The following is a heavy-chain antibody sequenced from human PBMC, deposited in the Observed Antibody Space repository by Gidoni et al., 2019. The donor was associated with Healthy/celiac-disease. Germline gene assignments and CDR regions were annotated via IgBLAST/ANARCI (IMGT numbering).Heavy chain of an antibody. Sequence: EVQLLESGGGLVQPGGSLRLSCAASGFTFSSYAMSWVRQAPGKGLEWVSAISGSGGSTYYADSVKGRFTISRDNSKNTLYLQMNSLRAEDTAVYYCAKFYIFYGDSRDAFDIWGQGTMVTVSS. J-gene: IGHJ3*02. D-gene: IGHD4-17*01. CDR1: GFTFSSYA. CDR3: AKFYIFYGDSRDAFDI. V-gene: IGHV3-23*01. CDR2: ISGSGGST.